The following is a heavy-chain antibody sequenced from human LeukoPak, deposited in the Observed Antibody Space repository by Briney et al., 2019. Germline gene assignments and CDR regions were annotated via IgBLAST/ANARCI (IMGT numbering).Heavy chain of an antibody. Sequence: GGSLRLSCAASGFTFSSYGMHWVRQAPGKGLEWVAFIRYDGSNKYYADSVKGRFTISRDNSKNTLYLQMNSLRAEDTAVYYCAKRGDVLRYFDWLSIGYYYYYYMDVWGKGTTVTISS. J-gene: IGHJ6*03. CDR1: GFTFSSYG. CDR3: AKRGDVLRYFDWLSIGYYYYYYMDV. V-gene: IGHV3-30*02. D-gene: IGHD3-9*01. CDR2: IRYDGSNK.